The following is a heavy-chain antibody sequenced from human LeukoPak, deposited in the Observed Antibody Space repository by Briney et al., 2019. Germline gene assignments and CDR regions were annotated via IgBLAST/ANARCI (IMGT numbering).Heavy chain of an antibody. Sequence: PGGSLRLSCAASRFSFNSYWMHWVRQAPGMGLVWFSRINSDGSSTSYADSVKGRFTISRDNAKNTLYLQMNNLRAEDTAVYYCVRGRYYFDYWGQGTLVTVSS. V-gene: IGHV3-74*01. CDR3: VRGRYYFDY. CDR2: INSDGSST. J-gene: IGHJ4*02. CDR1: RFSFNSYW. D-gene: IGHD5-24*01.